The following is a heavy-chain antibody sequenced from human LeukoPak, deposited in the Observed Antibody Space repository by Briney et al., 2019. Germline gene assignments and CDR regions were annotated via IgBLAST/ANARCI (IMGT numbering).Heavy chain of an antibody. CDR3: AKDPLSNGYTSGWWGDYYPYMDV. J-gene: IGHJ6*03. CDR1: GFTFDDYA. D-gene: IGHD6-19*01. Sequence: PGGSLRLSCAASGFTFDDYAMHWVRQAPGKGLEWVSGISWNSGSIGYADSVKGRFTISRDNSDNTVSLQMHSLTAEGTAIYYRAKDPLSNGYTSGWWGDYYPYMDVWGTGTTVTISS. CDR2: ISWNSGSI. V-gene: IGHV3-9*01.